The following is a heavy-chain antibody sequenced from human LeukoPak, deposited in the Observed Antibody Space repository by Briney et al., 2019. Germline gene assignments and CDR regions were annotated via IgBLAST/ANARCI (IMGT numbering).Heavy chain of an antibody. CDR1: GGTFSSYA. CDR3: AYSNGWYLFDY. CDR2: IIPIFGTA. D-gene: IGHD6-19*01. J-gene: IGHJ4*02. Sequence: SVKVSCKASGGTFSSYAISWVRQAPGQGLEWMGGIIPIFGTANYAQKFQGRVTIIADESTSTAYMELSSLRSEDTAVYYCAYSNGWYLFDYWGQGTLVTVSS. V-gene: IGHV1-69*13.